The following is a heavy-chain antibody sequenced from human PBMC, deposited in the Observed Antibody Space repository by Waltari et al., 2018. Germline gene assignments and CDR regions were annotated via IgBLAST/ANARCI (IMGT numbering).Heavy chain of an antibody. CDR1: GFTFSSYA. CDR2: ISGSGGST. D-gene: IGHD2-2*02. J-gene: IGHJ6*02. CDR3: AKDRGYCSSTSCDTYYYYGMDV. Sequence: EVQLLESGGGLVQPGGSLRLSCAASGFTFSSYAMSWVRQAPGKGLEWVSAISGSGGSTYYADSVKGRFTISRDNSKNTLYLQMNSLRAEDTAVYYCAKDRGYCSSTSCDTYYYYGMDVWGQGTTVTVSS. V-gene: IGHV3-23*01.